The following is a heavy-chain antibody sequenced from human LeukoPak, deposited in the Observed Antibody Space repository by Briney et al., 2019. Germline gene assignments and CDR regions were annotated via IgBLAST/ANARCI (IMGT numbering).Heavy chain of an antibody. CDR2: VNPSGGST. CDR1: GYTFTSYY. J-gene: IGHJ4*02. D-gene: IGHD5-18*01. Sequence: EASVKVSCKASGYTFTSYYMHWVRQAPGQGLEWMGIVNPSGGSTSYAQKFQGRVTMTRDTSTSTVYMELSSLRSEDTAVYYCARDRVRGYSYGHFDYWGQGTLVTVSS. V-gene: IGHV1-46*01. CDR3: ARDRVRGYSYGHFDY.